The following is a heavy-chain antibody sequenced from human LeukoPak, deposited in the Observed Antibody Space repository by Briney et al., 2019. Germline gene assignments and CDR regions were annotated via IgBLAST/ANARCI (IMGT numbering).Heavy chain of an antibody. CDR3: AKDRGYYDILSGYYYGDAFDV. D-gene: IGHD3-9*01. Sequence: GASVKVSCKTSGYDFNGYYLNWVRLAPGQGLEWMGSINPISADTDYAPKFQGRVTMTRDTSITTAYMEVSRLRSDDTAVYYCAKDRGYYDILSGYYYGDAFDVWGQGTMVTGSS. J-gene: IGHJ3*01. CDR1: GYDFNGYY. CDR2: INPISADT. V-gene: IGHV1-2*02.